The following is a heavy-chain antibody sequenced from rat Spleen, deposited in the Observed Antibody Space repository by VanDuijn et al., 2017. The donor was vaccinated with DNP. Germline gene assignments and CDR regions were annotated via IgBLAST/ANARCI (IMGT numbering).Heavy chain of an antibody. Sequence: EVQLVESGGGLVQPGRSLKLSCVVSGFTFNNYWMTWIRQAPGKGLEWISSITNTGGSTYYLDSVRGRFTVSRDNAKNSLYLQMNSLRSEDTATYYCAGQDPLLLTLFAYWGQGTLVTVSS. CDR1: GFTFNNYW. CDR3: AGQDPLLLTLFAY. D-gene: IGHD1-1*01. J-gene: IGHJ3*01. CDR2: ITNTGGST. V-gene: IGHV5-31*01.